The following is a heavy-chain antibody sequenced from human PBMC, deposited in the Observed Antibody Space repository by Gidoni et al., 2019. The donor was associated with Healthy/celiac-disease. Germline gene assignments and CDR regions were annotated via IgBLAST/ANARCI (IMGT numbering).Heavy chain of an antibody. CDR1: GFSLSTSGMR. CDR3: ARMSGASFDY. Sequence: QVTLKESGPALVKPTQTLTLTCTFSGFSLSTSGMRVSWIRQPPGKALEWLARIDWDDDKFYSTSLKTRLTISKDTSKNQVVLTMTNMDPVDTATYYCARMSGASFDYWGQGTLVTVSS. CDR2: IDWDDDK. D-gene: IGHD1-26*01. V-gene: IGHV2-70*04. J-gene: IGHJ4*02.